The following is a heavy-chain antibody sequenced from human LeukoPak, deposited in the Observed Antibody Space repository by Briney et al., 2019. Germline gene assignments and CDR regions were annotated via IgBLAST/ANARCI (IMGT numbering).Heavy chain of an antibody. D-gene: IGHD1-14*01. CDR3: ATETNGRHYDY. V-gene: IGHV3-21*06. J-gene: IGHJ4*02. CDR1: GLTFSTSG. CDR2: IGPTGSDR. Sequence: GGSLRLSCTASGLTFSTSGFNWVRQAPGKGLEWVASIGPTGSDRYHADSIKGRYTISRDNANNFLYLQMNSLRAEDTAVYYCATETNGRHYDYWGQGTLLTVSS.